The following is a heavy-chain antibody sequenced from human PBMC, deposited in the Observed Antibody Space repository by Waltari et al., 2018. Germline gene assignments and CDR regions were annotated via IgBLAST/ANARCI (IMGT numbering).Heavy chain of an antibody. V-gene: IGHV3-53*01. D-gene: IGHD2-15*01. CDR1: GFTVSSNY. J-gene: IGHJ3*02. CDR3: ARGYCSGGSCYPDAFDI. Sequence: EVQLVESGGGLIQPGGSLRLSCAASGFTVSSNYMSWVRQAPGKGLEWVAGIYSGGSTYDADSVKGRFTISRDNSKNTLYLQMNSLRAEDTAVYYCARGYCSGGSCYPDAFDIWGQGTMVTVSS. CDR2: IYSGGST.